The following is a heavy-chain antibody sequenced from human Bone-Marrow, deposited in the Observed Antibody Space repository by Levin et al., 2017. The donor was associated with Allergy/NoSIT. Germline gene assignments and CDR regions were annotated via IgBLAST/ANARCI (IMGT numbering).Heavy chain of an antibody. D-gene: IGHD6-19*01. J-gene: IGHJ4*02. V-gene: IGHV3-23*01. CDR2: INDGGGST. CDR1: GFTFSSYA. Sequence: ASVKVSCAASGFTFSSYAMTWVRQAPGKGLEWVSTINDGGGSTYYADSVKGRFAISRDNSKNTLYLQMSSLRAEDTAIYYCAKDQRVAGTFDHWGQGTLVTVSS. CDR3: AKDQRVAGTFDH.